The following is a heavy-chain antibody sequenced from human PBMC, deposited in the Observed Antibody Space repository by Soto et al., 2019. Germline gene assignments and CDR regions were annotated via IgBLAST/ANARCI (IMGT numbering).Heavy chain of an antibody. D-gene: IGHD5-12*01. J-gene: IGHJ4*02. CDR2: MYYSGSS. Sequence: QLQLQESGPGLVKPSETLSLTCSVSGGSISSRTFWWAWIRQPPGKGLEWIGDMYYSGSSQSSPSLNSLVTPAVDTSKNQLSLILNSVTAPYPAVYYCARHPRFVYNYGGSAIFDYWSQGTLVTV. V-gene: IGHV4-39*01. CDR1: GGSISSRTFW. CDR3: ARHPRFVYNYGGSAIFDY.